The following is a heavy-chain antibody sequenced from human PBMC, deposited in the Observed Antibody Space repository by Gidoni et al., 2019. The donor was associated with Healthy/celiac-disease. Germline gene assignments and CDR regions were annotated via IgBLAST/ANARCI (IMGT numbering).Heavy chain of an antibody. CDR1: GFTFSSYA. D-gene: IGHD5-18*01. Sequence: EVQLLESGGGLVQPGGSLSLSCAASGFTFSSYAMSWVRQAPGKGLEWVSAISGSGGSTYYADSVKGRFTISRDNSKNTLYLQMNSLRAEDTAVYYCAKCLKNQLWLIDYWGQGTLVTVSS. CDR2: ISGSGGST. CDR3: AKCLKNQLWLIDY. J-gene: IGHJ4*02. V-gene: IGHV3-23*01.